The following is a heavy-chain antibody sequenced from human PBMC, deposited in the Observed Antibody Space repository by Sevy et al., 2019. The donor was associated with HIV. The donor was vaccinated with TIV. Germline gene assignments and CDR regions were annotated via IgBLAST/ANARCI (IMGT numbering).Heavy chain of an antibody. Sequence: GESLKISCKVSGYTLIEFSMHWVRQAPGKGLEWMGGFDPEDGETMYAQRFQGRVTMTEDTSIDTAYMELSSLRSEDTAVYYCATGLPGEYVDCSSCYSDYFAYWGQGTLVTVSS. CDR3: ATGLPGEYVDCSSCYSDYFAY. J-gene: IGHJ4*02. CDR1: GYTLIEFS. CDR2: FDPEDGET. D-gene: IGHD2-15*01. V-gene: IGHV1-24*01.